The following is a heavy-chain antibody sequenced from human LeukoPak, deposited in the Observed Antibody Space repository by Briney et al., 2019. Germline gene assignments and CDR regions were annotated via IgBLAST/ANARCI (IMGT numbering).Heavy chain of an antibody. CDR2: IKPDGSEG. CDR1: GFTFSTYY. J-gene: IGHJ4*02. Sequence: PGGSLRLSWAASGFTFSTYYMSWVRQAPGKWLGWVANIKPDGSEGYYVDSVKGRFTISRDNAKNSLYLQMNSLRAEDTAVYYCARYRYCSSANCYGDYWGQGTLVAVSS. V-gene: IGHV3-7*03. D-gene: IGHD2-2*01. CDR3: ARYRYCSSANCYGDY.